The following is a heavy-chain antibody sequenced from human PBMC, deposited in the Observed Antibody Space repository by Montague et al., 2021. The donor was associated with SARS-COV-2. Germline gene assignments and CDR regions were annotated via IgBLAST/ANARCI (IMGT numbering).Heavy chain of an antibody. CDR2: IYYRGTT. V-gene: IGHV4-59*01. CDR1: GGSISSDY. CDR3: AREDRGNWFDP. J-gene: IGHJ5*02. D-gene: IGHD3-22*01. Sequence: SETLSLTCSVSGGSISSDYWSWIRQSPGKGLEWIGYIYYRGTTNYNPSLKSRVTFSVDTSKNQFSLKLTSVTAADTAVYFCAREDRGNWFDPWGQGVLVTVSA.